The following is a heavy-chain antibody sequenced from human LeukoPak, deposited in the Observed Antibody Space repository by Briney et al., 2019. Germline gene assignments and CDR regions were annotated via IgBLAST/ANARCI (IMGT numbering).Heavy chain of an antibody. V-gene: IGHV3-30-3*01. CDR3: ARSSGGNYPYFDY. Sequence: GESLRLSCAASGFTFSSYAMSWVRQAPGKGLEWVAFMSYNGVNKNYADSVKGRFTISRDNSKNTLYLQMNSLRVEDTAVYYCARSSGGNYPYFDYWGQGTLVTVSS. CDR2: MSYNGVNK. J-gene: IGHJ4*02. D-gene: IGHD1-26*01. CDR1: GFTFSSYA.